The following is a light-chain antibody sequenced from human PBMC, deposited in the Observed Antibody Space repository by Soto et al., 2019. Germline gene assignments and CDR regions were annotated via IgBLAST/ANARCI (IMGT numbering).Light chain of an antibody. CDR3: QSYDNGLSASI. CDR1: NSNIGANFD. CDR2: ANI. V-gene: IGLV1-40*01. Sequence: QSVLTQPPSVSGAPGQRVTISCTGSNSNIGANFDVHWYQRLPGTGPKLLIYANIHRPSGVPARFSGSKSGTSASLAITGLQAEEEADYYCQSYDNGLSASIFGGGTKLTVL. J-gene: IGLJ2*01.